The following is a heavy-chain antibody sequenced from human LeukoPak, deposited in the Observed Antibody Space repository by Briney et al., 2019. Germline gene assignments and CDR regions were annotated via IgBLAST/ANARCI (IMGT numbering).Heavy chain of an antibody. CDR2: IIPIFGTA. Sequence: SVKVSCKASGGTFSSYAISWVRQAPGQGLEWMGGIIPIFGTANYAQKFQGRVMITTDESTSTAYMELSSLRSEDTAVYYCARGSSYDFWSGYFDYWGQGTLVTVSS. CDR3: ARGSSYDFWSGYFDY. D-gene: IGHD3-3*01. V-gene: IGHV1-69*05. J-gene: IGHJ4*02. CDR1: GGTFSSYA.